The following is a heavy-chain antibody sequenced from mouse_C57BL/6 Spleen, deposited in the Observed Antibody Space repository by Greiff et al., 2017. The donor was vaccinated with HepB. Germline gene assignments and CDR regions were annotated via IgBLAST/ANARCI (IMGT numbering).Heavy chain of an antibody. Sequence: VQLQESGPELVKPGASVKISCKASGYAFSSSWMNWVKQRPGKGLEWIGRIYPGDGDTNYNGKFKGKATLTADKYSSTAYMQLSSLTSEDSAVYFCARDELLLRRGYFDYWGQGTTLTVSS. V-gene: IGHV1-82*01. CDR3: ARDELLLRRGYFDY. J-gene: IGHJ2*01. CDR2: IYPGDGDT. CDR1: GYAFSSSW. D-gene: IGHD1-1*01.